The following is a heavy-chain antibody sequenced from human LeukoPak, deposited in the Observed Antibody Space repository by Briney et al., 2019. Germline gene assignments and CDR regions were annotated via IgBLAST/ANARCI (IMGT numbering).Heavy chain of an antibody. CDR3: ARVYCSSTSCYWSFDP. D-gene: IGHD2-2*01. Sequence: ASVKVSRKASGYTFTGYYMHWVRQAPGQGLEWMGRINPNSGGTNYAQKFQGRVTMTRDTSISTAYMELSRLRSDDTAVYYCARVYCSSTSCYWSFDPWGQGTLVTVSS. CDR2: INPNSGGT. CDR1: GYTFTGYY. V-gene: IGHV1-2*06. J-gene: IGHJ5*02.